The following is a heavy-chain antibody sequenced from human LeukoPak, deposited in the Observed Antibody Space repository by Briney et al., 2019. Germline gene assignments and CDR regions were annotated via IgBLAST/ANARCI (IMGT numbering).Heavy chain of an antibody. CDR2: INPNSGGT. Sequence: GASGKVSCKASGYTFIDYYMHWVRQAPGQGLEWMGWINPNSGGTNYAQKFQGRVTMTRDTSISTAYMELRRLTSDDTAAYYCARYYGALWYFDLWGRGTLVTVSS. D-gene: IGHD4-17*01. J-gene: IGHJ2*01. CDR3: ARYYGALWYFDL. CDR1: GYTFIDYY. V-gene: IGHV1-2*02.